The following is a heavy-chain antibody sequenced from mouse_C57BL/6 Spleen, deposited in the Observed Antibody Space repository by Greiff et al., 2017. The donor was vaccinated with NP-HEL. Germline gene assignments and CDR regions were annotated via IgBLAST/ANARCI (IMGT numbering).Heavy chain of an antibody. Sequence: DVHLVESGGGLVKPGGSLKLSCAASGFTFSDYGMHWVRQAPEQGLEWVAYISGGSSTIYYADTVKGRFTISRDNAKNTLFLQMTSLRSEDTAMYYCTNGSYWYFDVWGKGTTVTVSS. D-gene: IGHD1-1*02. CDR2: ISGGSSTI. CDR3: TNGSYWYFDV. V-gene: IGHV5-17*01. J-gene: IGHJ1*03. CDR1: GFTFSDYG.